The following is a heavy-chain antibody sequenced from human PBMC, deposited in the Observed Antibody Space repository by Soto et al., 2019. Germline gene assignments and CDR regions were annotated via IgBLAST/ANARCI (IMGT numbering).Heavy chain of an antibody. D-gene: IGHD3-16*01. CDR1: GGSIRSSHW. J-gene: IGHJ5*02. Sequence: NPSETLSLTCTVSGGSIRSSHWWSWVRQPPGKGLERIGEIYHSGSTNLDPSFKSRVTLSVDKSKNQFSLKLTSVTAADTVVYYCARDKATVGGYNLYDPWGQGILVTVSS. CDR3: ARDKATVGGYNLYDP. CDR2: IYHSGST. V-gene: IGHV4-4*02.